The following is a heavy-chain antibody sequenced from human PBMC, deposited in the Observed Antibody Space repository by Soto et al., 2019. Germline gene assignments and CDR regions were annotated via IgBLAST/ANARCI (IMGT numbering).Heavy chain of an antibody. D-gene: IGHD2-15*01. CDR2: ISAYNGNT. J-gene: IGHJ3*02. CDR3: ASEGYCSGGSCYGAFDI. Sequence: TSVKVSRKASGYTFTSYGISWVRQAPGQGLEWMGWISAYNGNTNYAQKLQGRVTMTTDTSTSTAYMELRSLRSDDTAVYYCASEGYCSGGSCYGAFDIWGQGTMVTVSS. CDR1: GYTFTSYG. V-gene: IGHV1-18*01.